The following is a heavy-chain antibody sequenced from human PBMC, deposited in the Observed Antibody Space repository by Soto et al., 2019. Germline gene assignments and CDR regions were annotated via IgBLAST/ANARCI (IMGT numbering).Heavy chain of an antibody. CDR2: ISYDGSNK. D-gene: IGHD6-19*01. J-gene: IGHJ5*02. V-gene: IGHV3-30*18. CDR1: GFTFSSYG. Sequence: QVQLVESGGGVVQTGRSLRLSCAASGFTFSSYGMHWVRQAPGKGLEWVAVISYDGSNKYYADSVKGRFTISRDNSKNTLYLQMNSLRAEDTAVYYCAKDYSSVPGNNWFDPWGQGTLVTVSS. CDR3: AKDYSSVPGNNWFDP.